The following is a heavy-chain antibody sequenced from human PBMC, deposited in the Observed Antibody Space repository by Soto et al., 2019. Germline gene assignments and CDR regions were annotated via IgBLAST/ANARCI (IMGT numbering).Heavy chain of an antibody. CDR3: ARVAAAGLHSWFDP. J-gene: IGHJ5*02. CDR2: IHTRGST. CDR1: GFTVSSNY. Sequence: RGSLVLSCAASGFTVSSNYMSWVRQAPGKGLEWVSVIHTRGSTYYADSVKGRFTISRDNSKNTLYLQMNSLRAEDTAVYYCARVAAAGLHSWFDPWGQGTLVTGSS. V-gene: IGHV3-53*01. D-gene: IGHD6-13*01.